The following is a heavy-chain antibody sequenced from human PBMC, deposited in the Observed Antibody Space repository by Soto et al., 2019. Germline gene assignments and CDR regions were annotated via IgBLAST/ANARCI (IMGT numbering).Heavy chain of an antibody. J-gene: IGHJ4*02. D-gene: IGHD3-22*01. Sequence: GGSLRLSCAASGFTFSSYAMHWVRQAPGKGLEWVAVISYDGSNKYYADSVKGRFTISRDNSKNTLYLQMNSLKTEDTAVYYCASPEAETDYYDSSGYYYLGYWGQGTLVTVSS. CDR3: ASPEAETDYYDSSGYYYLGY. CDR1: GFTFSSYA. V-gene: IGHV3-30-3*01. CDR2: ISYDGSNK.